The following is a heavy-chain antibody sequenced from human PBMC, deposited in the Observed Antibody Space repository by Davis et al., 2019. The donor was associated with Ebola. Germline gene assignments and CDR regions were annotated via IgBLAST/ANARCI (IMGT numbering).Heavy chain of an antibody. D-gene: IGHD3-10*01. CDR1: GGSFSGYY. CDR3: AREGVVQGVADY. Sequence: MPSETLSLTCAVYGGSFSGYYWSWIRQPPGNGLEWIGEINHSGSTNYNPSLKSRVTISVDTSKNQFSLKLSSVTAADTAVYYCAREGVVQGVADYWGQGTLVTVSS. J-gene: IGHJ4*02. CDR2: INHSGST. V-gene: IGHV4-34*01.